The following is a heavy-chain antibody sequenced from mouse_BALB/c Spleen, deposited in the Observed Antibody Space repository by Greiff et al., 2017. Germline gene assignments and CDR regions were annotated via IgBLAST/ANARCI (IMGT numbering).Heavy chain of an antibody. Sequence: EVQLQQSGAELVKPGASVKLSCTASGFNIKDTYMHWVKQRPEQGLEWIGRIDPANGNTKYDPKFQGKATITADTSSNTAYLQLSSLTSEDTAVYYCARCDYGSSPFFAYWGQGTLVTVSA. V-gene: IGHV14-3*02. CDR3: ARCDYGSSPFFAY. D-gene: IGHD1-1*01. CDR2: IDPANGNT. J-gene: IGHJ3*01. CDR1: GFNIKDTY.